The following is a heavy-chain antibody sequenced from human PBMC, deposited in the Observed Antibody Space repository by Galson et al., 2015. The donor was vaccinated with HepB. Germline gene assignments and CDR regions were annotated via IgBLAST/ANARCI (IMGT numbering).Heavy chain of an antibody. J-gene: IGHJ4*02. CDR3: AMCSYYYDSSGYYARPDFDY. V-gene: IGHV3-23*01. Sequence: SLRLSCAATGFTFSSYAMSWVRQAPGKGLEWVSAISGSGGSTYYADSVKGRFTISRDNSKNTLYLQMNSLRAEDTAVYYCAMCSYYYDSSGYYARPDFDYWGQGTLVTVSS. CDR1: GFTFSSYA. CDR2: ISGSGGST. D-gene: IGHD3-22*01.